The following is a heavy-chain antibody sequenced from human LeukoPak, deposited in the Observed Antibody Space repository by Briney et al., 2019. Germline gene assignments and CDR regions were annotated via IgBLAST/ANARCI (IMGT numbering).Heavy chain of an antibody. D-gene: IGHD6-19*01. CDR3: AREDSSGWYFDY. V-gene: IGHV4-4*07. J-gene: IGHJ4*02. Sequence: SETLSLTCTVSGGSISSYYWCWIRQPAPKGLEWIGRIYTSGSTNYNPSLKSRVTISVDKSKNQFSLKLSSVTAADTAVYSCAREDSSGWYFDYWGQGTLVTVSS. CDR2: IYTSGST. CDR1: GGSISSYY.